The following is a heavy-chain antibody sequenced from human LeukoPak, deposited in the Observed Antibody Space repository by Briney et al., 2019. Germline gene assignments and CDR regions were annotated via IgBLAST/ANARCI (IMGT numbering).Heavy chain of an antibody. CDR1: GFTLDDYA. CDR2: ISWNSGAI. J-gene: IGHJ4*02. CDR3: AKDSGSGTTMRIFDY. D-gene: IGHD1-7*01. Sequence: GRSLRLSCAASGFTLDDYAMHWVRQAPGKGLEWVSGISWNSGAIGYTDSVKGRFIISRDNSKNTLYLQMNSLRAEDTAVYYCAKDSGSGTTMRIFDYWGQGTLVTVSS. V-gene: IGHV3-9*01.